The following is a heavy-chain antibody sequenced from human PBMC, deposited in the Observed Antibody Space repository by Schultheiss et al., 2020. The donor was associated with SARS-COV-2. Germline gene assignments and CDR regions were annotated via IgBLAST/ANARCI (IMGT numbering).Heavy chain of an antibody. J-gene: IGHJ5*02. CDR1: GFTFSSYW. V-gene: IGHV3-74*01. CDR3: ARDRKPARYYGSGTLDWFDP. D-gene: IGHD3-10*01. Sequence: GESLKISCAASGFTFSSYWMHWVRQAPGKGLVWVSRINSDGSSTSYADSVKGRFTISRDNAKNTLYLQMNSLRAEDTAVYYCARDRKPARYYGSGTLDWFDPWGQGTLVTVSS. CDR2: INSDGSST.